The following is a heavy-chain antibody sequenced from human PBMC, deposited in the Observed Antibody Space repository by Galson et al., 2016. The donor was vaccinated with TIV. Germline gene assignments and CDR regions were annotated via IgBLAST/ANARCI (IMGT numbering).Heavy chain of an antibody. V-gene: IGHV4-61*02. CDR2: IYVSGTT. D-gene: IGHD6-19*01. CDR1: GGSISSGTYF. Sequence: TLSLTCSVSGGSISSGTYFWSWIRQPAGKGLEWIGRIYVSGTTNYNPSLKSRVTISVDTSKDQFSLKLPSVTAADTAIYYCARAYSSGWDNGDDAFDVWGQGATVTVSS. J-gene: IGHJ3*01. CDR3: ARAYSSGWDNGDDAFDV.